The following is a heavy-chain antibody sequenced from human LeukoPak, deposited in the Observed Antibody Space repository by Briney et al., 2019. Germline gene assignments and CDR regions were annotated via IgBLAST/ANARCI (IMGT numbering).Heavy chain of an antibody. CDR3: ARDPKGYYDTSGYYMYFQY. D-gene: IGHD3-22*01. CDR1: GFTFSNYN. J-gene: IGHJ1*01. V-gene: IGHV3-21*01. CDR2: IISSTNFI. Sequence: GGSLTLSCAASGFTFSNYNMNWVRPAPGKGLEWVSSIISSTNFIYYADSVKGRFTVSRDNAKNSLYLQMNSLRAEDTAVYYCARDPKGYYDTSGYYMYFQYWGQGTLVAVSS.